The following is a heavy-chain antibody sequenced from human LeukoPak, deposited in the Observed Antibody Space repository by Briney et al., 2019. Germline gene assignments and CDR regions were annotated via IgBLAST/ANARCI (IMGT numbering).Heavy chain of an antibody. Sequence: RTGGSLRLSCAASGFTFSSYAMSWVRQAPGKGLEWVSAITGSGGSTYYTDSVKGRFTISRDNSKNTLYLQMNSLRAEDTAVYYCAKDLDIAAAHWGQGALVTVSS. V-gene: IGHV3-23*01. CDR2: ITGSGGST. J-gene: IGHJ4*02. CDR1: GFTFSSYA. D-gene: IGHD6-13*01. CDR3: AKDLDIAAAH.